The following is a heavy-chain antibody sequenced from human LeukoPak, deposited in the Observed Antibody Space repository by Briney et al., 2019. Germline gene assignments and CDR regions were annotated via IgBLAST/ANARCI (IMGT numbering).Heavy chain of an antibody. CDR3: ARPWGDHYYDTSGSP. CDR1: GFTFSNYW. CDR2: IKEDGSES. Sequence: PGGSLRLSCAASGFTFSNYWMTWVRQAPGKGLEWVANIKEDGSESNYVDSVKGRFTISRDNAKNSLYLQINSLRAEDTAVYYCARPWGDHYYDTSGSPWGQGTLVTVSS. D-gene: IGHD3-22*01. V-gene: IGHV3-7*03. J-gene: IGHJ5*02.